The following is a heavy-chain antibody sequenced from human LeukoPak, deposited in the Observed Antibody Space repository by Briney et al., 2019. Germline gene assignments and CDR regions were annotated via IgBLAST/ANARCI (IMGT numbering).Heavy chain of an antibody. D-gene: IGHD3-3*01. CDR2: ISGSGGST. J-gene: IGHJ4*02. V-gene: IGHV3-23*01. CDR1: GFTFSSYA. CDR3: ANSYDFWSGYYRGPFDY. Sequence: GGSLRLSXAASGFTFSSYAMSWVRQAPGKGLEWVSAISGSGGSTYYADSVKGRFTISRDNSKNTLYLQMNSLRAEDTAVYYCANSYDFWSGYYRGPFDYWGQGTLVTVSS.